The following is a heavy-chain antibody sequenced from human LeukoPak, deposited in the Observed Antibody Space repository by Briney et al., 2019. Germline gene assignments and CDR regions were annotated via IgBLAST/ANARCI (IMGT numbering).Heavy chain of an antibody. CDR1: GFTFSSYA. V-gene: IGHV3-74*01. Sequence: GGSLRLSCAASGFTFSSYAMSWVRQVPGKRPVWVSRINDDGSDTVYADSVRGRFTISRDDAKNTVYLQMNNLRAEDTAVYHFRGGPSTWSWGQGTLVTVSS. CDR3: RGGPSTWS. J-gene: IGHJ5*02. CDR2: INDDGSDT. D-gene: IGHD2-15*01.